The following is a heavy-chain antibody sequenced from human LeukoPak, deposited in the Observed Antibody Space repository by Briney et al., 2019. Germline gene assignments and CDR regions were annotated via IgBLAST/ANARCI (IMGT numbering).Heavy chain of an antibody. CDR3: ARMRSSSGWGYYYYYMDV. Sequence: GGSLRLSCAASGFTFDDYGMSWVRQAPGKGLEWVSGINWNGGSTGYADSVKGRFTISRDNAKNTLYLQMNSLRAEDTAVYYCARMRSSSGWGYYYYYMDVWGKGTTVTISS. J-gene: IGHJ6*03. CDR2: INWNGGST. V-gene: IGHV3-20*04. CDR1: GFTFDDYG. D-gene: IGHD6-19*01.